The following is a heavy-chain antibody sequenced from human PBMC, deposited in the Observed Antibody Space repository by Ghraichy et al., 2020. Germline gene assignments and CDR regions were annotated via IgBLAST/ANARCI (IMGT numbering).Heavy chain of an antibody. Sequence: SETLSLTCAVSGGSSKTYYYAWLRQPPGGGLEWIGDINARGTTYYNPSLQSRVTISVDTAERQFALRVTSVTGADTAVYYCARRRYGGSTPYYFDPWGQGALVIVSA. D-gene: IGHD3-22*01. CDR3: ARRRYGGSTPYYFDP. CDR2: INARGTT. CDR1: GGSSKTYY. J-gene: IGHJ5*02. V-gene: IGHV4-34*01.